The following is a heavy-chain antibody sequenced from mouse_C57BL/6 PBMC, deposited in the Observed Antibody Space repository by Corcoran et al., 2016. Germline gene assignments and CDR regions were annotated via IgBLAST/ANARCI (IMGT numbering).Heavy chain of an antibody. CDR1: GFSLSTSGMG. V-gene: IGHV8-12*01. D-gene: IGHD3-2*02. CDR2: IYWDDDK. J-gene: IGHJ4*01. CDR3: ARGQLRLDYAMDY. Sequence: QVTLKESGPGILQSSQTLSLTCSFSGFSLSTSGMGVSWIRQPSGKGLEWLAHIYWDDDKRYNPSLKSRLTISKDTSRNQVFLKITSVDTADTATYYCARGQLRLDYAMDYWGQGTSVNVSS.